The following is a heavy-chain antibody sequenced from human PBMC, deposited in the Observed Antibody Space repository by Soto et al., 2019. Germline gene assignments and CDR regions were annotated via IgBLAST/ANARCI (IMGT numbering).Heavy chain of an antibody. CDR3: ARELNWNDGYHYGMDV. D-gene: IGHD1-20*01. CDR2: INSDGSST. V-gene: IGHV3-74*01. Sequence: EVPLVESGGGLVQPGGSLRLSCAASGFTFSSYWMHWVRQVPGKGLVWVSRINSDGSSTSYADSVKGRFTISRDNAKNTLYVQMNSLRAEDTAVYYCARELNWNDGYHYGMDVWGQGTTVTVSS. CDR1: GFTFSSYW. J-gene: IGHJ6*02.